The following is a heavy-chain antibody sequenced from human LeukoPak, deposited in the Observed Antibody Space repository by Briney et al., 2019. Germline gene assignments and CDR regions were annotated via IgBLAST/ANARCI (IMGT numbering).Heavy chain of an antibody. J-gene: IGHJ4*02. V-gene: IGHV3-30*18. CDR2: ISYDGSNK. Sequence: PGGPLRLSCAASGFTFSSYGMHWVRQAPGKGLEWVAVISYDGSNKYYADSVKGRFTISRDNSKNTLYLQMNSLRAEDTAVYYCAKAFYGGNSGYSDYWGQGTLVTVSS. CDR1: GFTFSSYG. D-gene: IGHD4-23*01. CDR3: AKAFYGGNSGYSDY.